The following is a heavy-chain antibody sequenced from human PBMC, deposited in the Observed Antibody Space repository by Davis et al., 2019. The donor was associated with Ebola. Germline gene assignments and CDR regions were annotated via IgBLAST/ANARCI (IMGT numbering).Heavy chain of an antibody. CDR2: IRQDGSEK. D-gene: IGHD6-13*01. CDR1: GFTFSTYW. CDR3: ARYSSAWYATSYYFDY. V-gene: IGHV3-7*01. J-gene: IGHJ4*02. Sequence: GESLKISCAASGFTFSTYWMSWVRQAPGKGLEWVASIRQDGSEKYYVDSLKGRFTISRDNAKNSLYLQVNSLRAEDTAVYYCARYSSAWYATSYYFDYWGQGTLVTVSP.